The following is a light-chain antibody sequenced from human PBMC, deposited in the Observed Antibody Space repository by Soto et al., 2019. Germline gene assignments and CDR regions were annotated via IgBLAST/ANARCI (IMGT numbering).Light chain of an antibody. CDR1: QSIFYIFNRQNY. CDR2: WAS. J-gene: IGKJ4*01. Sequence: DIVMTQSPDSLAVSLGERATINCKSSQSIFYIFNRQNYLAWYQQKLGQPPRLLIKWASTRESGVPDRFSGSGSGTDFTLTISSLQTEDVAVYYCQQYNNWPAALTFGGGTKVDIK. V-gene: IGKV4-1*01. CDR3: QQYNNWPAALT.